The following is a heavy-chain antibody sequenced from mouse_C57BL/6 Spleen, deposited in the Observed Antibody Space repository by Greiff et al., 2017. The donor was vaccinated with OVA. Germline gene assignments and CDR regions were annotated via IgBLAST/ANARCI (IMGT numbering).Heavy chain of an antibody. J-gene: IGHJ1*03. CDR2: ISDGGSYT. CDR3: ARDRGYSNYDWYFDV. V-gene: IGHV5-4*01. Sequence: EVQVVESGGGLVKPGGSLKLSCAASGFTFSSYAMSWVRQTPEKRLEWVATISDGGSYTYYPDNVKGRFTISRDNAKNNLYLQMSHLKSEDTAMYYCARDRGYSNYDWYFDVWGTGTTVTVSS. D-gene: IGHD2-5*01. CDR1: GFTFSSYA.